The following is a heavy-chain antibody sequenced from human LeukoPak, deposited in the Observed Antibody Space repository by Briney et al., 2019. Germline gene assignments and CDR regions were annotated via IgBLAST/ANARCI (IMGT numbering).Heavy chain of an antibody. J-gene: IGHJ5*02. CDR1: GYTFTGYY. CDR3: ARARLFYLPLSYWFGP. V-gene: IGHV1-2*02. Sequence: GASVKVSCKASGYTFTGYYMHWVRQAPGQGLEWMGWINPNSGGTNYAQKFQGRVTMTRDTSISTAYMELSRLRSDDTAVYYCARARLFYLPLSYWFGPWGQGTLVTVSS. CDR2: INPNSGGT. D-gene: IGHD3-16*02.